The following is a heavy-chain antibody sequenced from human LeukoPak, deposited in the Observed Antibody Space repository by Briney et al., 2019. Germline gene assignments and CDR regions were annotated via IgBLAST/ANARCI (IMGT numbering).Heavy chain of an antibody. D-gene: IGHD2-2*01. CDR2: ISSSSSYI. CDR1: GFTFSSYS. V-gene: IGHV3-21*01. Sequence: RAGGSLRLSCAASGFTFSSYSMNWVRQAPGKGLEWVSSISSSSSYIYYADSVKGRFTISRDNAKNSLYLQMNSLRAEDTAVYYCAEIDCSSTSCHDYWGQGTLVTVSS. CDR3: AEIDCSSTSCHDY. J-gene: IGHJ4*02.